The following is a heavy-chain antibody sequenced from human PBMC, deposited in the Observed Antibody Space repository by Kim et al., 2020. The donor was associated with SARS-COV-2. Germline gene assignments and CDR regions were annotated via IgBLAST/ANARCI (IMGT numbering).Heavy chain of an antibody. D-gene: IGHD3-3*01. Sequence: SVKGRFTISRDNSKNTLYLQMNSLRAEDTAVYYCARAPFYEPGRYYGMDVWGQGTTVTVSS. J-gene: IGHJ6*02. V-gene: IGHV3-30*07. CDR3: ARAPFYEPGRYYGMDV.